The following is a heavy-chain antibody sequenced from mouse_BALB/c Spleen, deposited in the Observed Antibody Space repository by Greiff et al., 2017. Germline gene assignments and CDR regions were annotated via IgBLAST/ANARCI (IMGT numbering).Heavy chain of an antibody. D-gene: IGHD1-1*01. CDR3: ARRGYYGSSGY. CDR2: IDPANGNT. V-gene: IGHV14-3*02. CDR1: GFNIKDTY. J-gene: IGHJ2*01. Sequence: EVKLMESGAELVKPGASVKLSCTASGFNIKDTYMHWVKQRPEQGLEWIGRIDPANGNTKYDPKFQGKATITADTSSNTAYLQLSSLTSEDTAVYYCARRGYYGSSGYWGQGTTLTVSS.